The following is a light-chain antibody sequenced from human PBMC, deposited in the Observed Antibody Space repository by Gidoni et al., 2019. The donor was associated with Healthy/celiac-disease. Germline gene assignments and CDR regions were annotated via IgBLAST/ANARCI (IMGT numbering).Light chain of an antibody. CDR2: DAS. V-gene: IGKV1-5*01. Sequence: DIQMTPSPSTLSASVGDRVTITCRASQSISSWLAWYQQKPGKAPKLLIYDASSWESGVPARFSGSGSGTEFTLTISSLQPDDFATYYCQQYNSYSGTFXQXTKVEIK. J-gene: IGKJ1*01. CDR3: QQYNSYSGT. CDR1: QSISSW.